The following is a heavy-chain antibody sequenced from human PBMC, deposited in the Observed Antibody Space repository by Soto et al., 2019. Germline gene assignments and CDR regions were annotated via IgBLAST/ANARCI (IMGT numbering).Heavy chain of an antibody. V-gene: IGHV3-15*01. CDR1: GFAFSSAW. Sequence: GGSLRLSCAASGFAFSSAWMSWVRQAPGKGLEWVGRLKSEAAGGTTDYAAPVKGRFTISRDDSKNTLYLQMTSLKTDDTAVYYCSYDSSRGDYWGLGTLVTVSS. CDR3: SYDSSRGDY. CDR2: LKSEAAGGTT. J-gene: IGHJ4*02. D-gene: IGHD3-22*01.